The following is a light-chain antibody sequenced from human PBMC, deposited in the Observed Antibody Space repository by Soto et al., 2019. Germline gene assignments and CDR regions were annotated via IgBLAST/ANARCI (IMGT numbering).Light chain of an antibody. Sequence: QSALTQPRSVSGSPGQSVTISCTGTNSDIGGYNYVSWYQQHPGKAPKLMIYEVSKRPSGVPDRFSCSKSGNTASLTVSGLQAEDEADYYCSSYAGSNNNVFGTGTKLTVL. V-gene: IGLV2-8*01. CDR3: SSYAGSNNNV. CDR1: NSDIGGYNY. J-gene: IGLJ1*01. CDR2: EVS.